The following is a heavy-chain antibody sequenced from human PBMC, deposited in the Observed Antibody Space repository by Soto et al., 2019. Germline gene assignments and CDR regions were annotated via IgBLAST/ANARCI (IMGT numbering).Heavy chain of an antibody. V-gene: IGHV4-59*12. CDR2: IYYCGGT. Sequence: TLPVTCPASGLSISSYCGFWSRPPLGHGREWFGYIYYCGGTTYNASLKRRVTISVNTRKKQLSLNLTSMTDADAAVYYCARVRGYSYGYRYFDYWGQGTLVTVSS. D-gene: IGHD5-18*01. CDR1: GLSISSYC. J-gene: IGHJ4*02. CDR3: ARVRGYSYGYRYFDY.